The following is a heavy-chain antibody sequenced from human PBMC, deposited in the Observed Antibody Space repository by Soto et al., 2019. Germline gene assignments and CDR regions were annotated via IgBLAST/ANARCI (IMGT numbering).Heavy chain of an antibody. V-gene: IGHV1-69*13. Sequence: SVEVSCKASGVSFSSYASSWVRQAPGQGLEWMGGIIPIFGTANYAQKFQGRVTITADESTSTAYMELSSLRSEDTAVYYCARGATTQLVLPYYDFWSYYFDYWGQGTLVTVSS. D-gene: IGHD3-3*01. J-gene: IGHJ4*02. CDR1: GVSFSSYA. CDR2: IIPIFGTA. CDR3: ARGATTQLVLPYYDFWSYYFDY.